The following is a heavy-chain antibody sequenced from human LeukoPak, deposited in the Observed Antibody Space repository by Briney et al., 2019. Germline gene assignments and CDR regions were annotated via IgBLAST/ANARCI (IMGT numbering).Heavy chain of an antibody. V-gene: IGHV3-33*01. Sequence: HPGGSLRLSCAASGFSFSTYGMHWVRQAPGKGLEWVALICNAGTNTYYADSVKGRFTISRDNSKNTLYLQMNSLRAEDTAVYYCAGDTPPGGDYYFDYWGQGTLVIVSS. D-gene: IGHD3-16*01. CDR1: GFSFSTYG. J-gene: IGHJ4*02. CDR3: AGDTPPGGDYYFDY. CDR2: ICNAGTNT.